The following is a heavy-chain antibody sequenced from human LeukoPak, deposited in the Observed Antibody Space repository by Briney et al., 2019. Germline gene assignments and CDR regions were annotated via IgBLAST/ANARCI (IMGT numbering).Heavy chain of an antibody. D-gene: IGHD1/OR15-1a*01. Sequence: SVKVSCKTSGYTFSDYYMQWLRQAPGQGLEWMGWINLKTGGTKYERKFQGRVTMTRDTSISTVYMELFSLRSDDTAVYYCARDPSMRTTTMKTEKTYFYMDVWGKGTTVTVSS. J-gene: IGHJ6*03. CDR2: INLKTGGT. CDR3: ARDPSMRTTTMKTEKTYFYMDV. V-gene: IGHV1-2*02. CDR1: GYTFSDYY.